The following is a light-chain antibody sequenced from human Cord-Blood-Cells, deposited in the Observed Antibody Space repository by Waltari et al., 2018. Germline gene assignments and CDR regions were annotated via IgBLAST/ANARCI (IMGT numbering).Light chain of an antibody. CDR2: EVS. Sequence: QSALTQPASVSGSPGTSITISCTGTSSEVGGYNYVSWYQQHPGKAPKLMIYEVSNRPSGVSNRFSGSKSGNTASLTISGLQAEDEADYYCSSYTSSSTLYVFGTGTKVTVL. J-gene: IGLJ1*01. CDR1: SSEVGGYNY. CDR3: SSYTSSSTLYV. V-gene: IGLV2-14*01.